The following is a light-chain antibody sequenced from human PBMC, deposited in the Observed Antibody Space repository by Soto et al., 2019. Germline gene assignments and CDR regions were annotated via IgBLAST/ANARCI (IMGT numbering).Light chain of an antibody. J-gene: IGKJ4*01. V-gene: IGKV3-11*01. CDR1: QSISTY. Sequence: EIVLTQSPATLSLSPGERATLSCSASQSISTYLAWYQQKSGQAPRLLIYDASNRATGIPARFSGSGSGTDFTLTISSLEPEDFAVYYCQHRRSWPLTFGGGTKVEIK. CDR2: DAS. CDR3: QHRRSWPLT.